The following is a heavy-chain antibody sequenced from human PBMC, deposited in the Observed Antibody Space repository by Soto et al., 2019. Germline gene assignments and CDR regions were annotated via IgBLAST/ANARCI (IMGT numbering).Heavy chain of an antibody. CDR3: AKSPGMYYSDSSGYYHYDY. V-gene: IGHV3-23*01. CDR2: ISGSGVST. J-gene: IGHJ4*02. Sequence: EVQLLESGGGLAQPGGSLRLSCAASGFTFSSYAMSWVRQAPGKGLEWVSAISGSGVSTYYADSVKGRFTISRDNSKNPLYLHMNSLRSEDTAVYYCAKSPGMYYSDSSGYYHYDYWGQGSLVTVSS. CDR1: GFTFSSYA. D-gene: IGHD3-22*01.